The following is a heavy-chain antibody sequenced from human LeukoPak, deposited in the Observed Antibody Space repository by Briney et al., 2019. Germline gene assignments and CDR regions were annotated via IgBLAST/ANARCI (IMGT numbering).Heavy chain of an antibody. J-gene: IGHJ5*02. V-gene: IGHV3-53*01. CDR2: IYSGGST. CDR1: GFTVSSNY. CDR3: ARDLGQYYDTSDNWFDP. D-gene: IGHD3-22*01. Sequence: GGSLRLSCAASGFTVSSNYMSWVRQAPGKGLEWVSIIYSGGSTFYADSVKGRFTISRDNSKNTLYLQMNSLRAEDTAVYYCARDLGQYYDTSDNWFDPWGQGTLVTVSS.